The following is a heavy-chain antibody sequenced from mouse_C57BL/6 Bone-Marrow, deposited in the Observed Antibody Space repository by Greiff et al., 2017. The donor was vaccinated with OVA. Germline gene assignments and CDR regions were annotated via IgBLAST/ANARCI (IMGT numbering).Heavy chain of an antibody. V-gene: IGHV1-69*01. J-gene: IGHJ3*01. Sequence: QVQLKQSGAELVMPGASVKLSCKASGYTFTSYWMHWVKQRPGQGLEWIGEIDPSDSYTNYNQKFKGKSTLTVDKSSSTAYMQLSSLTSEDSAVYYCARDPAWFAYWGQGTLVTVSA. CDR1: GYTFTSYW. CDR3: ARDPAWFAY. CDR2: IDPSDSYT.